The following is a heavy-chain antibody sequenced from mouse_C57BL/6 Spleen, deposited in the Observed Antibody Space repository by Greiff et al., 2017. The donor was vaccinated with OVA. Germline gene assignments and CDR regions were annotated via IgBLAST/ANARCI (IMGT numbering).Heavy chain of an antibody. J-gene: IGHJ4*01. CDR2: IHPNSGST. CDR3: ARHDGFPYAMDY. CDR1: GYTFTSYW. D-gene: IGHD2-3*01. Sequence: QVQLQQSGAELVKPGASVKLSCKASGYTFTSYWMHWVKQRPGQGLEWIGMIHPNSGSTNYNEKFKSKATLTVDKSSSTAYMQLSSLTSEDSAVYYCARHDGFPYAMDYWGQGTSVTVSS. V-gene: IGHV1-64*01.